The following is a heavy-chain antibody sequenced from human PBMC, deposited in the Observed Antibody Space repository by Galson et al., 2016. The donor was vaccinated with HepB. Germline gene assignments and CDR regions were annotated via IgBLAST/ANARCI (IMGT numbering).Heavy chain of an antibody. Sequence: SVKVSCKASGYTFTSHYMHWVRQAPGQGLEWMGIMNPSGGSTTYAQKFQGRVTMTRDASTSTVYMELTTLRSEDTAMYYGAREGAVGHYYYGMDVWGKGTTVTVSS. CDR1: GYTFTSHY. CDR2: MNPSGGST. D-gene: IGHD1-26*01. V-gene: IGHV1-46*01. J-gene: IGHJ6*04. CDR3: AREGAVGHYYYGMDV.